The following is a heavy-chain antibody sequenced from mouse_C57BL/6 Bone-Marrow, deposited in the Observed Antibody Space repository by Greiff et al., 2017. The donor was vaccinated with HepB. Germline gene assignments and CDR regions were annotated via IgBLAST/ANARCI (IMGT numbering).Heavy chain of an antibody. J-gene: IGHJ1*03. CDR3: TPYSNWYFDV. V-gene: IGHV1-15*01. CDR2: IDPETGGT. D-gene: IGHD2-5*01. CDR1: GYTFTDYE. Sequence: QVQLHQSGAELVRPGASVTLSCKASGYTFTDYEMHWVKQTPVHGLEWIGAIDPETGGTAYNQKFKGKAILTADKSSSTAYMELRSLTSEDSAVYYCTPYSNWYFDVWGTGTTVTVSS.